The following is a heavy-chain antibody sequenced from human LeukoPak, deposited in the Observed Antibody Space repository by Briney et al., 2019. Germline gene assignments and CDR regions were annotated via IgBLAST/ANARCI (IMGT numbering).Heavy chain of an antibody. CDR1: GFTFSNAW. J-gene: IGHJ4*02. CDR3: TLPWGSGSYYDY. CDR2: IKSKTDGGTT. D-gene: IGHD3-10*01. Sequence: PGGSLRLSCAASGFTFSNAWLNWVRQAPGKGLEWVGHIKSKTDGGTTDYAAPVKGRFTISREDSKNTLFLQMNSLKTEDTAVYYCTLPWGSGSYYDYWGQGTLVTVSS. V-gene: IGHV3-15*01.